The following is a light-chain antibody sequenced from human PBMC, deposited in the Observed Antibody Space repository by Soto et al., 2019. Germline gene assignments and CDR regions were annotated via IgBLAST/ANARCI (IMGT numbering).Light chain of an antibody. J-gene: IGLJ1*01. CDR1: SSNIGGNS. Sequence: QSVLTQPPSVSAAPGQKVTISCAGSSSNIGGNSVSWYQQLPGTAPKLLIYDDNKRASGIPDRFSGSKSGTSAALGITGFQTGDEADYYCGSWDSSLGAYVFGTGTKVTVL. CDR3: GSWDSSLGAYV. CDR2: DDN. V-gene: IGLV1-51*01.